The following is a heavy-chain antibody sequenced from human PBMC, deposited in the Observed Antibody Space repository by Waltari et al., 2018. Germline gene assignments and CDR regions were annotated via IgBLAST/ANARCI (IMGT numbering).Heavy chain of an antibody. CDR3: ARGTVAGSGVILNY. J-gene: IGHJ4*02. Sequence: QVQLVQSGAEMKKPGASVKVSCKASGYTFTDYYIHWVRQAPGQGLEWMGWINPNSGDTHYAQKFQGRVTMARDKSISTAYMELSSLRSDDTAVYYCARGTVAGSGVILNYWGQGTLVTVSS. CDR2: INPNSGDT. CDR1: GYTFTDYY. V-gene: IGHV1-2*02. D-gene: IGHD6-19*01.